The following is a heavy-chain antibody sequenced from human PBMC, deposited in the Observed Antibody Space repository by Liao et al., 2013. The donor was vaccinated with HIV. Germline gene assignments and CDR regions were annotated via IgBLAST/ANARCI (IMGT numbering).Heavy chain of an antibody. Sequence: QVQLQESGPGLVKPSETLSLTCTVSGGSISSYSWNWIRQSAGKGLEWIGRISATGGSNYNPSLRSRVSLSLDTTRNRFSLNLNSVTAADTARYFCARGAVFLDYWGQGALVTVSS. D-gene: IGHD6-19*01. CDR3: ARGAVFLDY. V-gene: IGHV4-4*07. J-gene: IGHJ4*02. CDR1: GGSISSYS. CDR2: ISATGGS.